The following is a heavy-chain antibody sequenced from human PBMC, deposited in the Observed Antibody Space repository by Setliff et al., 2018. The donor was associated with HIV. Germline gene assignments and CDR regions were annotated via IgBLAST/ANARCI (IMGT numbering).Heavy chain of an antibody. CDR2: IFHTGST. J-gene: IGHJ4*02. D-gene: IGHD3-9*01. V-gene: IGHV4-38-2*01. CDR1: VYSISSGYY. Sequence: SETLSLTCGVSVYSISSGYYWGWIRQPPGKGLEWIASIFHTGSTYYNPSLKSRASISADPSNNHFSLNLSSVTAADTAVYYCARHTVENYDVLTGDHPLGGCDHWGQGILVTVSS. CDR3: ARHTVENYDVLTGDHPLGGCDH.